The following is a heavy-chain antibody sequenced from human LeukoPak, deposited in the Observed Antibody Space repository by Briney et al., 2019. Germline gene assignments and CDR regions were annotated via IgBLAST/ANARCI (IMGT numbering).Heavy chain of an antibody. CDR3: ARDVDILTGYAFDI. CDR2: IYYSGST. Sequence: SETLSLTCTVSGGSLSSGGYYWSWIRQHPGKGLEWIGYIYYSGSTYYNPSLKSRVTISVDTSKNQFSLKLGSVTAADTAVYYCARDVDILTGYAFDIWGQGTMVTVSS. J-gene: IGHJ3*02. D-gene: IGHD3-9*01. V-gene: IGHV4-31*03. CDR1: GGSLSSGGYY.